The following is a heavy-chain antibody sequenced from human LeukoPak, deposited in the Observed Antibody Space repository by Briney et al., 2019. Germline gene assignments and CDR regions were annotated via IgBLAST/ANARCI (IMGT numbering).Heavy chain of an antibody. CDR1: GFTFSSYA. CDR3: AKDESVVVVPADPPDY. Sequence: PGGSLRLSCAASGFTFSSYAMSWVRQAPGKGLEWVSAISGSGGSTYYADSVKGRFTISRDNSKNTLYLQMNSLRAEDTAVYYCAKDESVVVVPADPPDYWGQGTLVTVSS. D-gene: IGHD2-2*01. CDR2: ISGSGGST. J-gene: IGHJ4*02. V-gene: IGHV3-23*01.